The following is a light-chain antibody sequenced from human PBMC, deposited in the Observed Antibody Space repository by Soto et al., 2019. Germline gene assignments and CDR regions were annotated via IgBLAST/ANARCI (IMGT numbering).Light chain of an antibody. CDR2: LTS. CDR1: QAVNTR. Sequence: ILVTESPETRATLPSKGVAVSCRASQAVNTRLAWYQHKPGQAPRLLIYLTSTRAAGVPSRFSAWGSETDFTLTISYVQPEDFAVYYCHQCQSWPRTFGEGTKVDIK. J-gene: IGKJ1*01. CDR3: HQCQSWPRT. V-gene: IGKV3-11*01.